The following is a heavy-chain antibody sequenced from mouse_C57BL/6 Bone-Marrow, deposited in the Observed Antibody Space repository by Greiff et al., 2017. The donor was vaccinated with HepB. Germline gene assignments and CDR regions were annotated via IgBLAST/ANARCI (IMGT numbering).Heavy chain of an antibody. V-gene: IGHV5-12*01. CDR2: ISNGGGST. CDR1: GFTFSDYY. Sequence: EVQRVESGGGLVQPGGSLKLSCAASGFTFSDYYMYWVRQTPEKRLEWVAYISNGGGSTYYPDTVKGRFTISSDNAKNALYLQMSRLKSEDTAMYYCARRGDGYYLYWYFDVWGTGTTVTVSS. J-gene: IGHJ1*03. D-gene: IGHD2-3*01. CDR3: ARRGDGYYLYWYFDV.